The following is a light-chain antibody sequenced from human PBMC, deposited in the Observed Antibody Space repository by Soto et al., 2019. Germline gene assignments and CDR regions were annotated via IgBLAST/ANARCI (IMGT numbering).Light chain of an antibody. Sequence: QSVLTQPPSVSGAPGQRVTISCTGSSSNIGAGYDVHWYQQLPGTAPKLLIYGNSNRPSGVPDRFSGSKSGTSASLAITGLQAEDEADYYCQPYDSSLSGSVFGGGTEVTVL. CDR2: GNS. CDR3: QPYDSSLSGSV. V-gene: IGLV1-40*01. CDR1: SSNIGAGYD. J-gene: IGLJ2*01.